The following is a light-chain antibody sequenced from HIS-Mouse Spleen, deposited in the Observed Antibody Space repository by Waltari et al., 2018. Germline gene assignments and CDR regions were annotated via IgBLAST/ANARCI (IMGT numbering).Light chain of an antibody. CDR3: QAWDSSYSV. V-gene: IGLV3-1*01. Sequence: SYELTQPLSVSVSPGQTASITCSGDKLGDKYACWYQQKPGQSPVLVIYQDSKRPSGIHERFSGSNSGNTATLTISGTQAMDEADYYCQAWDSSYSVFGGGTKLTVL. J-gene: IGLJ2*01. CDR1: KLGDKY. CDR2: QDS.